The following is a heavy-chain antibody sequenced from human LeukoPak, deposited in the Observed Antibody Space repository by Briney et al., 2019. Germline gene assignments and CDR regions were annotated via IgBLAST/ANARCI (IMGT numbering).Heavy chain of an antibody. CDR1: GYTFTSYG. V-gene: IGHV1-69*05. J-gene: IGHJ3*02. CDR2: IIPIFGTA. CDR3: ARGGWWFGDTASGDAFDI. D-gene: IGHD3-10*01. Sequence: ASVKVSCKASGYTFTSYGISGVRQAPGQGLEWMGGIIPIFGTANYAQKFQGRVTISTDESMSTAYMELSSLRSEDTAVYYCARGGWWFGDTASGDAFDIWGQGTMVTVSS.